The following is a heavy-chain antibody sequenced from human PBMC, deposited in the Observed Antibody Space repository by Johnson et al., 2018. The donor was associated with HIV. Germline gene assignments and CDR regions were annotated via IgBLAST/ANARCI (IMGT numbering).Heavy chain of an antibody. J-gene: IGHJ3*02. V-gene: IGHV3-30*04. D-gene: IGHD1-7*01. Sequence: QVQLVESGGGVVQPGGSLRLSCAASGFTFSSYTMHWVRQAPGKGLEWVAVISYDGSNKYYADSVKGRFTISRDNSKNTLYLQMNSLRAEDTAVYYCARENWNYVLGAFDIWGQGTMVTVSS. CDR2: ISYDGSNK. CDR3: ARENWNYVLGAFDI. CDR1: GFTFSSYT.